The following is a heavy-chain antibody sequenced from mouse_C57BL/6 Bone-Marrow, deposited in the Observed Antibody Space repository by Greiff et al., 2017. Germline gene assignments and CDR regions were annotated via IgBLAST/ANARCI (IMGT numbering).Heavy chain of an antibody. V-gene: IGHV2-9-1*01. CDR3: ARKGIYYGPNWYFDV. J-gene: IGHJ1*03. CDR1: GFSLTSYA. CDR2: IWTGGGT. D-gene: IGHD2-1*01. Sequence: VQLQQSGPGLVAPSPSLSITCTVSGFSLTSYAISWVRQPPGKGLEWLGVIWTGGGTNYNSALKSRLSISKDNSKSQVFLKMNSLQTDDTARYYCARKGIYYGPNWYFDVWGTGTTVTVSS.